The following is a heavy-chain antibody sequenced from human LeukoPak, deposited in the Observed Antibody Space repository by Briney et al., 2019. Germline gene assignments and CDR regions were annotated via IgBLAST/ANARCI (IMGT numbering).Heavy chain of an antibody. V-gene: IGHV4-34*01. D-gene: IGHD4-23*01. Sequence: KPSETLSLTCAVYGGSFSGYYWSWIRQPPGKGLEWIGEINHSGSTNYNPSLKSRVTISVDTSKNQFSLKLSSVTAADTAVYYCARRKTTTVAKVYYYYMDVWGKGTTVTVSS. CDR2: INHSGST. J-gene: IGHJ6*03. CDR3: ARRKTTTVAKVYYYYMDV. CDR1: GGSFSGYY.